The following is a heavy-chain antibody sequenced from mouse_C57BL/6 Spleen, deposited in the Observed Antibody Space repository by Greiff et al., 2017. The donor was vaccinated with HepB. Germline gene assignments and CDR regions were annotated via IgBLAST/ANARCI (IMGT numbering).Heavy chain of an antibody. J-gene: IGHJ2*01. V-gene: IGHV5-17*01. Sequence: VQLKQSGGGLVKPGGSLKLSCAASGFTFSDYGMHWVRQAPEKGLEWVAYISSGSSTIYYADTVKGRFTISRDNAKNTLFLQMTSLRSEDTAMYYCAAFSYYFDYWGQGTTLTVSS. CDR2: ISSGSSTI. CDR1: GFTFSDYG. CDR3: AAFSYYFDY.